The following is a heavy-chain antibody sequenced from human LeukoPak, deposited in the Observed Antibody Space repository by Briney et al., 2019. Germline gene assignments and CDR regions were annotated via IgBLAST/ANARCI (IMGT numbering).Heavy chain of an antibody. CDR2: INTDGNYI. J-gene: IGHJ4*02. CDR1: GFIFSSHA. CDR3: VRGGTYSSSSLNS. D-gene: IGHD6-6*01. Sequence: GGSLRLSCAASGFIFSSHAMHWVRQAPGKGLESVSSINTDGNYIYYVESVRGRFTISRDNSKNTLHLQMGRLRPEDMAVYYCVRGGTYSSSSLNSWGQGTLVTVSS. V-gene: IGHV3-64*02.